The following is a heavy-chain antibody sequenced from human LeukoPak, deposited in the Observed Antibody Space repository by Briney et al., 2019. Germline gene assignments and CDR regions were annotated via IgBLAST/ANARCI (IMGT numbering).Heavy chain of an antibody. V-gene: IGHV7-4-1*02. J-gene: IGHJ4*02. CDR1: GYTFTSYA. CDR3: AIHPSDSSGYFSY. Sequence: GASVKVSCKASGYTFTSYAMNWVRQAPGQGLEYMGWIDTKTGNPTYAQGFTGRFVFSLDTSVSTAYLQISSLKAEDTAVYYCAIHPSDSSGYFSYWGQGALVTVSS. CDR2: IDTKTGNP. D-gene: IGHD3-22*01.